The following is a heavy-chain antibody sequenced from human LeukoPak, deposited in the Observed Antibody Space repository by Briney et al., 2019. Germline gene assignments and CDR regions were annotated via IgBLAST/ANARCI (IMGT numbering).Heavy chain of an antibody. CDR2: ISSSSSYI. J-gene: IGHJ3*02. V-gene: IGHV3-21*01. Sequence: PGGSLRLSCAASGFTFSSYSMNWVRQAPGKGLEWVSSISSSSSYIYYADSVKGRFTISRDNAKNSLYLQMNSLRAEDTAVYYCARYGYCSSTSCYAFDIWGQGTMVTVSS. D-gene: IGHD2-2*01. CDR3: ARYGYCSSTSCYAFDI. CDR1: GFTFSSYS.